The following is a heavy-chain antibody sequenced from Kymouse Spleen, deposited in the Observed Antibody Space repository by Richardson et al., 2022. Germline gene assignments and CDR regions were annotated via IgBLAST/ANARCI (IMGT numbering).Heavy chain of an antibody. J-gene: IGHJ4*02. Sequence: QVQLVESGGGVVQPGRSLRLSCAASGFTFSSYGMHWVRQAPGKGLEWVAVIWYDGSNKYYADSVKGRFTISRDNSKNTLYLQMNSLRAEDTAVYYCASAMIPYSSSCPFDYWGQGTLVTVSS. CDR3: ASAMIPYSSSCPFDY. CDR1: GFTFSSYG. D-gene: IGHD6-13*01. V-gene: IGHV3-33*01. CDR2: IWYDGSNK.